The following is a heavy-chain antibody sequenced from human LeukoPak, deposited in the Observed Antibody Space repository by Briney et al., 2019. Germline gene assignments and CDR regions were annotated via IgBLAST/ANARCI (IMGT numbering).Heavy chain of an antibody. CDR1: GFTFSSYG. CDR3: AKDLDYYDSSGYQY. V-gene: IGHV3-23*01. Sequence: PGGSLRLSCAASGFTFSSYGMSWVRQAPGKGLEWVSAISGSGGSTYYADSVKGRFTISRDNSKNTLYLQMNSLRAEDTAVYYCAKDLDYYDSSGYQYWGQGTLVTVSS. J-gene: IGHJ4*02. D-gene: IGHD3-22*01. CDR2: ISGSGGST.